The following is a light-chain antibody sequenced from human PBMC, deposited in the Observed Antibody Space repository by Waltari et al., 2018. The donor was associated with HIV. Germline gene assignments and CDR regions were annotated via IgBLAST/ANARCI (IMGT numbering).Light chain of an antibody. V-gene: IGLV2-23*01. CDR3: CSYAGSSTSVV. CDR1: SSDVGSYNL. Sequence: PGQSITISCTGTSSDVGSYNLVSWYQQHPGKAPKLMIYEGSKRPSGVSNRFSGSKSGNTASLTISGLQAEDEADYYGCSYAGSSTSVVFGGGTKLTVL. J-gene: IGLJ2*01. CDR2: EGS.